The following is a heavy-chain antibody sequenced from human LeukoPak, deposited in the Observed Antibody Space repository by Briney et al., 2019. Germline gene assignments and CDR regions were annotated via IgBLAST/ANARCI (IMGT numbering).Heavy chain of an antibody. V-gene: IGHV4-59*01. J-gene: IGHJ3*02. CDR3: AKEWQQRDAFDI. CDR1: GGSISSYY. D-gene: IGHD6-13*01. CDR2: IYYSGST. Sequence: SETLSLTCTVSGGSISSYYWSWIRQPPGKGLEWIGYIYYSGSTNYNPSLKSRVTISVDTSKNQFSLKLSSVTAADTAVYYCAKEWQQRDAFDIWGQGTMVTVSS.